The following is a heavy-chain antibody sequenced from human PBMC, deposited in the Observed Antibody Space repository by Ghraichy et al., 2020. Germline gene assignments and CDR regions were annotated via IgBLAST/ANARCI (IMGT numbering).Heavy chain of an antibody. V-gene: IGHV3-23*01. D-gene: IGHD4-11*01. CDR2: ISGSGGST. CDR1: EFTFSSYA. CDR3: AKSGSNYPITLDY. Sequence: GESLNISCAASEFTFSSYAMSWVRQAPGKGLEWVSAISGSGGSTYYADSVKGRFTISRDNSKNTLYLQMNSLRAEDTAVYYCAKSGSNYPITLDYWGQGTLVTVSS. J-gene: IGHJ4*02.